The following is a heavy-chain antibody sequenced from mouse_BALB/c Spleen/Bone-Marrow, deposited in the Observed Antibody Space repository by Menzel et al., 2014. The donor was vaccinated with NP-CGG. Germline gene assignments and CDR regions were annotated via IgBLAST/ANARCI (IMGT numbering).Heavy chain of an antibody. CDR3: ARVYGWYFDV. Sequence: VQLKQSGGGLVQPGGSLELSCVASGFTFSSYGMSWVRQTPDKRLELVATINNNGGSTYYPDSVKDQFTISRDNAKNTLYLQMSSLKSEDTAMYYCARVYGWYFDVWGAGTTVTVPS. J-gene: IGHJ1*01. CDR2: INNNGGST. V-gene: IGHV5-6-3*01. D-gene: IGHD1-1*01. CDR1: GFTFSSYG.